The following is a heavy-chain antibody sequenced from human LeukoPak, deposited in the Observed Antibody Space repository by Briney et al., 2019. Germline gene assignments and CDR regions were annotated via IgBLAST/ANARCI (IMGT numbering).Heavy chain of an antibody. CDR2: IKHDGSEK. J-gene: IGHJ4*02. CDR1: GFTFSNYV. V-gene: IGHV3-7*03. Sequence: GGSLRLSCAASGFTFSNYVMSWVRQAPGKGLEWVANIKHDGSEKYYADSVKGRFSIFRDNAKTSVYLQLNSLRGEDTAVYFCAREIRSRNYEESTGYFNYWGQGTLVTVSS. D-gene: IGHD3-22*01. CDR3: AREIRSRNYEESTGYFNY.